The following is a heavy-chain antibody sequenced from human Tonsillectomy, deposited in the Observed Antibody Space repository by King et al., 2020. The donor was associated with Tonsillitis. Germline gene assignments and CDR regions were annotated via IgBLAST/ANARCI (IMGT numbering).Heavy chain of an antibody. D-gene: IGHD6-19*01. CDR3: ARSEGGSSGWSTYFDY. Sequence: QLQESGPGLVKPSETLSLTCTVSGGSISSSSYYWGWIRQPPGKGLEWIGSIYYSVSTYYNPSLKSRVTISVDTSKNQFSLKLSSVTAADTAVYYCARSEGGSSGWSTYFDYWGQGTLVTVSS. J-gene: IGHJ4*02. CDR1: GGSISSSSYY. CDR2: IYYSVST. V-gene: IGHV4-39*07.